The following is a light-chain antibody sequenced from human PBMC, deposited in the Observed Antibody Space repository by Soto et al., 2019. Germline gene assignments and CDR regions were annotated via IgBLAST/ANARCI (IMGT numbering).Light chain of an antibody. V-gene: IGKV3-11*01. Sequence: EIVLTQSPGTLSLSPGERATLSCRASQSVSSHLAWYQQKPGQAPRLLIYDASNRATGIPARFSGSGSGTDFTLTISSLEPEDFAVYHCVQRTTWPWTWDQGSKVEIK. CDR1: QSVSSH. J-gene: IGKJ1*01. CDR2: DAS. CDR3: VQRTTWPWT.